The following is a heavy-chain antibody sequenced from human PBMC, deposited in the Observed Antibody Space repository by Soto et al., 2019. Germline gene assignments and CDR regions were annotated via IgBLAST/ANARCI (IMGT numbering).Heavy chain of an antibody. CDR2: IKQDGSEK. CDR1: GFTFSSYW. CDR3: ARAGRITIFSTGYPLNAFDI. V-gene: IGHV3-7*01. Sequence: EVQLVESGGGLVLPGGSLRLSCAASGFTFSSYWMSWVRQAPGKGLEWVANIKQDGSEKYYVDSVKGRFTISRDNAKNSLYLQMNSLRAEDTAVYYCARAGRITIFSTGYPLNAFDIWGQGTMVTVSS. J-gene: IGHJ3*02. D-gene: IGHD3-9*01.